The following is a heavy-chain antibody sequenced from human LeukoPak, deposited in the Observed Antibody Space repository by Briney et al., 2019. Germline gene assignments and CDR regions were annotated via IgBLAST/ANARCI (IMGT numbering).Heavy chain of an antibody. CDR2: ISAYNGNT. CDR3: ARETYYYDSSGSTEDY. CDR1: GYTFTSYG. D-gene: IGHD3-22*01. J-gene: IGHJ4*02. Sequence: ASVKVSCKAFGYTFTSYGISWVRQAPGQGLEWMGWISAYNGNTNYAQKLQGRVTMTTDTSTSTAYMELRSLRSDDTAVYYCARETYYYDSSGSTEDYWGQGTLVTVSS. V-gene: IGHV1-18*01.